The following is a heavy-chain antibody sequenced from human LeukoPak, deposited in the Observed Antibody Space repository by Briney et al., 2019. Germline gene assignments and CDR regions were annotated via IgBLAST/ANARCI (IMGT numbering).Heavy chain of an antibody. Sequence: SQTLSLTCTVSGGSISSGSYYWSWIRQPAGKGLEWIGRIYTSGSTNYNPSLKSRVTISVDTSKNQFSLKLISVTAADTAVYYCARSGYSYGNAFDYWGQGNLVTVSS. CDR2: IYTSGST. D-gene: IGHD5-18*01. CDR3: ARSGYSYGNAFDY. J-gene: IGHJ4*02. CDR1: GGSISSGSYY. V-gene: IGHV4-61*02.